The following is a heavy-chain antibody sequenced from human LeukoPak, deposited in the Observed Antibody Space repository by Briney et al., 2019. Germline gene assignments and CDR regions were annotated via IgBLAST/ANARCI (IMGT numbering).Heavy chain of an antibody. Sequence: TPSETLSLTCAVSGRSIRSGGYSWSWIRQPPGKGLEWIGEINHSGSTNYNPSLKSRVAISVDTSKNQFSLKLSSVTAADTAVYYCARGRVVPAAMCDYWGQGTLVTVSS. CDR1: GRSIRSGGYS. V-gene: IGHV4-34*01. J-gene: IGHJ4*02. CDR2: INHSGST. D-gene: IGHD2-2*01. CDR3: ARGRVVPAAMCDY.